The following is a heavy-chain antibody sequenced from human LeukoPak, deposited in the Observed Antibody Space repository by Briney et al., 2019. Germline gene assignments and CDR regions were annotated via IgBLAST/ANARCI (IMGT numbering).Heavy chain of an antibody. D-gene: IGHD3-22*01. V-gene: IGHV4-59*01. CDR1: GGSISSDY. Sequence: SETLSLTCTVSGGSISSDYWSWMRQPPGKRLEWIGYVSYTGSTNYNPSLRARVTMSVDTSKNQFSLRLRSVTAADTAVYYCARGLRKNYYYDSSGPKAGYWFDPWGQGTLVTVSS. CDR2: VSYTGST. J-gene: IGHJ5*02. CDR3: ARGLRKNYYYDSSGPKAGYWFDP.